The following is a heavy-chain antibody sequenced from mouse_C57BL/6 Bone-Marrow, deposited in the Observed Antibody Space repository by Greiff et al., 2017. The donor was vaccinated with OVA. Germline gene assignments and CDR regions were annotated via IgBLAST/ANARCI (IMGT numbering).Heavy chain of an antibody. CDR1: GYSITSGYY. CDR2: ISYDGSN. CDR3: ARDDSNYLYYFDY. Sequence: ESGPGLVKPSQSLSLTCSVTGYSITSGYYWNWIRQFPGNKLEWMGYISYDGSNNYNPSLKNRISITRDTSKNQFFLKLNSVTTEDTATYYCARDDSNYLYYFDYWGQGTTLTVSS. D-gene: IGHD2-5*01. J-gene: IGHJ2*01. V-gene: IGHV3-6*01.